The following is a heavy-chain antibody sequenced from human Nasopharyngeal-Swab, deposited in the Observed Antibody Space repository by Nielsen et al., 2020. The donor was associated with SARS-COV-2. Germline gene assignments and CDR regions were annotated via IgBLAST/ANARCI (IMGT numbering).Heavy chain of an antibody. CDR2: ISYDGINK. J-gene: IGHJ6*02. D-gene: IGHD3-3*01. Sequence: VRQAPGKGLEWVAVISYDGINKYNADSVKGRFTISRDNSKDTLYLQMNSLRAEDTAVYYCAKEGPGMFGVVGLDVWGQGTTVTV. V-gene: IGHV3-30*18. CDR3: AKEGPGMFGVVGLDV.